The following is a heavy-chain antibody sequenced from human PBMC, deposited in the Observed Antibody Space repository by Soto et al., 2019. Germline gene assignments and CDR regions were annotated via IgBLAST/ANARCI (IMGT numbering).Heavy chain of an antibody. D-gene: IGHD3-16*01. V-gene: IGHV4-31*03. CDR3: AREGGGGIDY. CDR2: IYYSGST. CDR1: GGSIRSGSHY. J-gene: IGHJ4*02. Sequence: TLSLTCTVSGGSIRSGSHYWSWIRQHPGKGLEWIGYIYYSGSTYYNPSLKSRITISISTSKNQFSLKLTSVTAADTAVYYCAREGGGGIDYWGQGTLVTVSS.